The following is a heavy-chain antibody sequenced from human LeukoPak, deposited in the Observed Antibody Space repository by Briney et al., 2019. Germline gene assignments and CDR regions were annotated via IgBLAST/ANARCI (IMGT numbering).Heavy chain of an antibody. CDR1: GYTFTSYD. D-gene: IGHD2-2*01. J-gene: IGHJ5*02. V-gene: IGHV1-8*01. Sequence: ASVKVSCKASGYTFTSYDINWVRQATGQGLEWMGRMNPNSGNTGYAQKFQGRVTMTRNTSISTAYMELSSLRSEDTAVYYCARAEDIVVVPAFWFDPWGQGTLVTVSS. CDR2: MNPNSGNT. CDR3: ARAEDIVVVPAFWFDP.